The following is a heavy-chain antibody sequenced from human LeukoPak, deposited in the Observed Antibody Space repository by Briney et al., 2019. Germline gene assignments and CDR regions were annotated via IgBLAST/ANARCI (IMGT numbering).Heavy chain of an antibody. Sequence: SETLSLTCAVSGGSISSSNWWSWVRQPPGKGLEWIGEIYHSGSTNYNPSLKSRVTISVDTSKNQFSLHLSSVTAADTAVYYCARDDSRDGSNYNYYGTDVWGQGTTVTVSS. V-gene: IGHV4-4*02. D-gene: IGHD5-24*01. CDR3: ARDDSRDGSNYNYYGTDV. J-gene: IGHJ6*02. CDR1: GGSISSSNW. CDR2: IYHSGST.